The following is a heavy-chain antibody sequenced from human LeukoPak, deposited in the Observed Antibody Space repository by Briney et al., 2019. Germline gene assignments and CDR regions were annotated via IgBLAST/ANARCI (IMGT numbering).Heavy chain of an antibody. CDR1: GFSFSSYW. Sequence: GGSLRLSCAASGFSFSSYWMNWVRQAPGKGLVWVAHINTDGRTTTYADSVKGRFTVARDNAKNTLYLEMNRLRAEDTAVYYCAKWLPLGAYYYYMDVWGKGTTVTVSS. J-gene: IGHJ6*03. V-gene: IGHV3-74*01. CDR2: INTDGRTT. CDR3: AKWLPLGAYYYYMDV. D-gene: IGHD5-24*01.